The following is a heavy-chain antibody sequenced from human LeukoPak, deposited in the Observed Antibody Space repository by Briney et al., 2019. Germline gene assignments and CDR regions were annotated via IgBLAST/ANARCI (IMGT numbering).Heavy chain of an antibody. J-gene: IGHJ4*02. CDR2: IYYSGST. Sequence: SETLSLTCTVSGGSISSSSYYWGWIRQPPGKGLEWIGSIYYSGSTYYNPSLKSRVTISVDTSKNQFSLKLSSVTAADTAVYYCATITGGYSRDYWGQGTLVTVSS. D-gene: IGHD5-24*01. CDR1: GGSISSSSYY. CDR3: ATITGGYSRDY. V-gene: IGHV4-39*07.